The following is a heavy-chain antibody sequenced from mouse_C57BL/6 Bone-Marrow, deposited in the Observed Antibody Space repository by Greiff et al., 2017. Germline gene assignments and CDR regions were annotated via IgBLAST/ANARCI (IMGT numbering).Heavy chain of an antibody. CDR3: VRDKGYFDV. V-gene: IGHV10-3*01. CDR2: IRSKSSNYAT. J-gene: IGHJ1*03. CDR1: GFTFNTYA. Sequence: EVKLLESGGGLVQPKGSLKLSCAASGFTFNTYAMHWVRQAPGQGLEWVARIRSKSSNYATYYADSMKDRFTISRDDTQSMLYLQMNNPETEDTAMYYSVRDKGYFDVWGTGTTVTVSS.